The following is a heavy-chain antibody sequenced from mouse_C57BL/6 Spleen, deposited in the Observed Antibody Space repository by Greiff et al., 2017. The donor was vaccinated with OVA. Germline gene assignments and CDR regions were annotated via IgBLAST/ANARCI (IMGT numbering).Heavy chain of an antibody. Sequence: EVQVVESGGGLVQPGGSLKLSCAASGFTFSDYYMYWVRQTPGKRLEWVAYISNGGGSTYYPDTVKGRFTISRDNAKNTLYLQMSRRKSDDTAMYDCARQKAGTFAMDYWGQGASVTVAS. V-gene: IGHV5-12*01. J-gene: IGHJ4*01. CDR2: ISNGGGST. CDR1: GFTFSDYY. CDR3: ARQKAGTFAMDY. D-gene: IGHD4-1*01.